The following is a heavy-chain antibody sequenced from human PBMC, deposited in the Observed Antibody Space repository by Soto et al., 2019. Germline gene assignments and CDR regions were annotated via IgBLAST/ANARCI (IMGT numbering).Heavy chain of an antibody. Sequence: VASVKVSCKASGYTFTGYYMHWVRQAPGQGLEWMGWINPNSGGTNYAQKFQGRVTMTRDTSISTAYMELSRLRSDDTAVYYCASRLGVECYYGMDVWGQGTTVTVSS. V-gene: IGHV1-2*02. CDR2: INPNSGGT. D-gene: IGHD3-16*01. J-gene: IGHJ6*02. CDR3: ASRLGVECYYGMDV. CDR1: GYTFTGYY.